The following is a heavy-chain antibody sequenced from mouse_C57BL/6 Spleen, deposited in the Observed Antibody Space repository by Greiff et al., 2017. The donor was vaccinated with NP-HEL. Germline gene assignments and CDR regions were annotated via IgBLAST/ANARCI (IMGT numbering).Heavy chain of an antibody. CDR1: GYTFTDYY. Sequence: VQLQQSGPELVKPGASVMISCKASGYTFTDYYMNWVKQSHGKSLEWIGDINPNNGGTSYNQKFKGKATLTVDKSSSTAYMELRSLTSEDSAVYYCARPITTVVANFDVWGTGTTVTVSS. CDR3: ARPITTVVANFDV. D-gene: IGHD1-1*01. J-gene: IGHJ1*03. CDR2: INPNNGGT. V-gene: IGHV1-26*01.